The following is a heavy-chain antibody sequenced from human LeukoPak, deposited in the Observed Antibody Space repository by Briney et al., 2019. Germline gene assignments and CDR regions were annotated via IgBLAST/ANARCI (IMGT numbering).Heavy chain of an antibody. CDR3: AGFLMVWGVINYGMDV. CDR1: GYSFTSYW. D-gene: IGHD3-10*01. Sequence: GESLKISCKGSGYSFTSYWIGWVRQMPGKGLEWMGIIYPGDSDTRYSPSFQGQVTISADKSISTAYLQWSSLKASDTAMYYCAGFLMVWGVINYGMDVWGQGTTVTVSS. J-gene: IGHJ6*02. CDR2: IYPGDSDT. V-gene: IGHV5-51*01.